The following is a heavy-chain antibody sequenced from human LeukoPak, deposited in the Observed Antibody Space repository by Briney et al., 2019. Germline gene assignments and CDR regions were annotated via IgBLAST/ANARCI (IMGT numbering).Heavy chain of an antibody. Sequence: GGSLRLSCAASGFTFSSYWMDWARQAPGRGLEWVASINHNGNVNYYVDSVKGRFTISRDNAKNSLYLQMSNLRAEDTAVYFCARGGGLDVWGQGATVTVSS. D-gene: IGHD3-16*01. J-gene: IGHJ6*02. CDR1: GFTFSSYW. CDR3: ARGGGLDV. V-gene: IGHV3-7*03. CDR2: INHNGNVN.